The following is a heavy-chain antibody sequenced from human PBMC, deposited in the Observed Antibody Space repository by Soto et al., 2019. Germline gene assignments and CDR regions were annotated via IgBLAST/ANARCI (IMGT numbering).Heavy chain of an antibody. D-gene: IGHD6-13*01. CDR2: IRGDGSKK. CDR3: ARDVSPGSSSMYLDAFDI. V-gene: IGHV3-7*05. J-gene: IGHJ3*02. CDR1: GFAFGSYW. Sequence: EVQLVESGGTLVKPGGSLRLSCEGSGFAFGSYWMTWVRQAPGKGLEWVANIRGDGSKKSYLNSVSGRFTIFRDNAENSLYLQMNSLRDEDTALYYCARDVSPGSSSMYLDAFDIWGQGTMVTVSS.